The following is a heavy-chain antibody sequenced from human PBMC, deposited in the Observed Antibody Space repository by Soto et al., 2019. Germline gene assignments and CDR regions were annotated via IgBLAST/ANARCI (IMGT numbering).Heavy chain of an antibody. CDR2: IIPIFGTA. Sequence: ASVKVSCKASGGTFSSYAISWVRQAPGQGLEWMGGIIPIFGTANYAQKFQGRVTITADESTSTAYMELSSLRSEDTAVYYCARDHGVTTGTNWFDPWGQGTLVTVSS. D-gene: IGHD4-4*01. V-gene: IGHV1-69*13. CDR3: ARDHGVTTGTNWFDP. CDR1: GGTFSSYA. J-gene: IGHJ5*02.